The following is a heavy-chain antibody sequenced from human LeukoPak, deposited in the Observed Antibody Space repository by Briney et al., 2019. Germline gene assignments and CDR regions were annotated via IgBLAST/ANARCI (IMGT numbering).Heavy chain of an antibody. J-gene: IGHJ5*01. D-gene: IGHD4-23*01. V-gene: IGHV1-46*01. CDR2: INPRGTST. CDR3: ARDNSIDDRGWWFDP. CDR1: GYTFTSYG. Sequence: ASVKVSCKASGYTFTSYGISWVRQAPGQGLEWMGLINPRGTSTIYAEKFQGRIIMTRDMSTTTDYMELSSLKSGDTAVYFCARDNSIDDRGWWFDPWGQGTLVTVSS.